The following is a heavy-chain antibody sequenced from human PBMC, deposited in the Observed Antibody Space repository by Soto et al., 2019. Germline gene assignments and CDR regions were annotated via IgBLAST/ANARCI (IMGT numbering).Heavy chain of an antibody. Sequence: QVQLQESGPGLVKSSETLSLTCTVSGGSVSNYYWSWIRLPPGKGLEWIGYIHSTGPTNYNPSLKRLITISVDTSKDQLSLKVKSVTAADTAVYYCARHSYGGLDYWGQGTLVTVSS. CDR3: ARHSYGGLDY. J-gene: IGHJ4*02. D-gene: IGHD4-17*01. CDR2: IHSTGPT. V-gene: IGHV4-59*08. CDR1: GGSVSNYY.